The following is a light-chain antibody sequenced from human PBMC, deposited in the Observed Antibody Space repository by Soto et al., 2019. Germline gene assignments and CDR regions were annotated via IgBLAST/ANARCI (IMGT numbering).Light chain of an antibody. Sequence: VLTPPPALSVAPRQMVPISCAERSSNIGSNAVNWYQQFPGKAPKLLIYYDDLLASGVSARFSGSKSGTSASLAISGLQSGDEADYYCATWDDTLNGWVFGGGTK. CDR3: ATWDDTLNGWV. CDR2: YDD. CDR1: SSNIGSNA. V-gene: IGLV1-36*01. J-gene: IGLJ3*02.